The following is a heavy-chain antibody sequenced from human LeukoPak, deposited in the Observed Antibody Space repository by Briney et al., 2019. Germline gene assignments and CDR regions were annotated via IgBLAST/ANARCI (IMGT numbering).Heavy chain of an antibody. Sequence: GASVKVSCKASGGTFSSYAISWVRQAPGQGLEWMGGIIPIFGTANYAQKFQGRVTITTDESTSTAYMELSSLRSEDTAVYYCARASVVPAAILGCYFDYWGQGTLVTVSS. D-gene: IGHD2-2*02. CDR3: ARASVVPAAILGCYFDY. V-gene: IGHV1-69*05. CDR1: GGTFSSYA. CDR2: IIPIFGTA. J-gene: IGHJ4*02.